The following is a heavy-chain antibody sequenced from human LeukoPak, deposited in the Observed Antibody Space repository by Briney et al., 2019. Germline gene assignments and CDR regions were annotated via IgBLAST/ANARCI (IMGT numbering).Heavy chain of an antibody. CDR3: ARASAGDAFDI. Sequence: SETLSLTCAVYGGSFSGYYWSWIRQPPGKGLEWIGEINHSGSTNYNPSLKSRVTISVDTSKNQFSLQLNSVTPEDTAVYYCARASAGDAFDIWGQGTMVTVSS. CDR2: INHSGST. J-gene: IGHJ3*02. V-gene: IGHV4-34*01. CDR1: GGSFSGYY. D-gene: IGHD6-19*01.